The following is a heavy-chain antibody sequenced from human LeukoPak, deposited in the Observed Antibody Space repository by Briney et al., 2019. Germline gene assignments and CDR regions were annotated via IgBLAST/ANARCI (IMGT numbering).Heavy chain of an antibody. CDR3: ARERMYSSGWYYFDY. CDR2: ISSSSSYI. V-gene: IGHV3-21*01. D-gene: IGHD6-19*01. CDR1: GFTFSSYS. Sequence: GGSLRLSCAASGFTFSSYSMNWVRQAPGKGLEWVSSISSSSSYIYYADSVKGRFTISRDNAKNSLHLQMNSLRAEDTAVYYCARERMYSSGWYYFDYWGQGTLVTVSS. J-gene: IGHJ4*02.